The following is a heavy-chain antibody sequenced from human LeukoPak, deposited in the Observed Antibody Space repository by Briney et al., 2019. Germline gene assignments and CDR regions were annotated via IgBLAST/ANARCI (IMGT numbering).Heavy chain of an antibody. CDR2: VYYTGST. Sequence: PSETLSLTCTVSGGSISNYYWSWIRQPPGKGLEWIGYVYYTGSTSYNPSLKSRVTISGDTSKNQFSLKLSSVTAADTAVYYCARRAPGRNFDYWGQGTLVTVSS. CDR1: GGSISNYY. J-gene: IGHJ4*02. V-gene: IGHV4-59*08. CDR3: ARRAPGRNFDY. D-gene: IGHD2-2*01.